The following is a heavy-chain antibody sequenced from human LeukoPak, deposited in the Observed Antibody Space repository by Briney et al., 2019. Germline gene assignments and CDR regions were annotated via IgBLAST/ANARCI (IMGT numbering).Heavy chain of an antibody. CDR3: ARHGSYSLAF. V-gene: IGHV4-4*02. CDR2: IFYIGSA. CDR1: GVSIGSGGY. J-gene: IGHJ4*02. Sequence: SETLSLTCAVSGVSIGSGGYWSWVRQPPGKGLEWIGQIFYIGSAHYNPSFESRVIMSIDNSRNQLSLRLNSVTAADTAVYYCARHGSYSLAFWGQGALVTVSS. D-gene: IGHD2-15*01.